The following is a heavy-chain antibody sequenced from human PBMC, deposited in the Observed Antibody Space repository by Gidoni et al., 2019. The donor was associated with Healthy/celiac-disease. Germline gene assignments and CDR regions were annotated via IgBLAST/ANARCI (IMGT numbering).Heavy chain of an antibody. CDR3: ARVEYSSGWYGY. CDR2: INHSGST. CDR1: GGSFSGYY. V-gene: IGHV4-34*01. Sequence: QVQLQQWGAGLLKPSETLSLTCAVYGGSFSGYYWCWLRQPPGKGLEWIGEINHSGSTNYNPSLKSRVTISVDTSKNQFSLKLSSVTAADTAVYYCARVEYSSGWYGYWGQGTLVTVSS. D-gene: IGHD6-19*01. J-gene: IGHJ4*02.